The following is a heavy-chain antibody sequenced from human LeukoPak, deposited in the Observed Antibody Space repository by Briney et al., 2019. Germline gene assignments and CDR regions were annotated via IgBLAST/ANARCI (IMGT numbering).Heavy chain of an antibody. CDR1: GGSFSGYY. Sequence: PSETLSLTCAVYGGSFSGYYWSWIRQPPGKGLEWIGEINHSGSTNYNPSLKSRVTISVDTSKNQFSLKLSSVTAADTAVYYCARGPCGGDCYSDYWGQGTLVTVSS. D-gene: IGHD2-21*02. CDR3: ARGPCGGDCYSDY. J-gene: IGHJ4*02. V-gene: IGHV4-34*01. CDR2: INHSGST.